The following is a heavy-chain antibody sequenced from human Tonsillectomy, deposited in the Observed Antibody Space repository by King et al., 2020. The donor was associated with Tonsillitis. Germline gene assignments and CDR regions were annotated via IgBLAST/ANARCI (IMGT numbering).Heavy chain of an antibody. V-gene: IGHV5-51*03. J-gene: IGHJ4*02. D-gene: IGHD3-10*01. CDR2: IYPGDSDT. CDR1: AYNFTNHW. Sequence: QLVQSGAEVKKAGASLKISCKGSAYNFTNHWIGWVRQMPGKGLEWMGMIYPGDSDTIYNPSVQGQVTISADKSISTAYLHWSSLKASDTAMYYCAKKGVTSPYFDSWGQGTLVTVSS. CDR3: AKKGVTSPYFDS.